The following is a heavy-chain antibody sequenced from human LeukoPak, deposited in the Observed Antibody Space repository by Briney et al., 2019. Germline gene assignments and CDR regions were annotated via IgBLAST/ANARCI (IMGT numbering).Heavy chain of an antibody. D-gene: IGHD3-10*01. Sequence: GESLKISCKGSGYSFTNYWIAWVRQMPGQGLEWMGIIYPGDSDSRYSPSFQGQVTISVDKSISTAYLQWSSLKASDTAMYYCARGRGLVRGAYYFDYWGQGTLVTVSS. CDR2: IYPGDSDS. J-gene: IGHJ4*02. CDR1: GYSFTNYW. V-gene: IGHV5-51*01. CDR3: ARGRGLVRGAYYFDY.